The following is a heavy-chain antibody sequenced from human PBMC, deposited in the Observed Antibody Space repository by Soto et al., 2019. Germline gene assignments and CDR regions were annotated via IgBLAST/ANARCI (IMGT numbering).Heavy chain of an antibody. CDR2: IKQDGSEK. Sequence: GGSLRLSCAGSGFTFNNYWMSWVRQAPGKGLEWVANIKQDGSEKYYVDSVKGRFTISRDNAKNSLYLQMNSLRAEDTAVYYCAKSPGDIVGPRWGQGTLVTVSS. J-gene: IGHJ4*02. D-gene: IGHD5-12*01. CDR3: AKSPGDIVGPR. CDR1: GFTFNNYW. V-gene: IGHV3-7*03.